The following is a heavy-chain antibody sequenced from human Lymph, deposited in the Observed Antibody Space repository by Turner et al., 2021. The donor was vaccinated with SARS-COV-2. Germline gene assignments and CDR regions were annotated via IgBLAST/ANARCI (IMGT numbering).Heavy chain of an antibody. J-gene: IGHJ4*02. V-gene: IGHV3-33*01. Sequence: QVQLVESGGGVVQPGRSLRLSCAAAGFTFSSYGMHWVRQAPGKGLEWVAVIWYDGSNKYYADSVKGRFTISRDNSKNTLYLQMNSLRAEDTALYYCARGSGAGDYWGQGTLVTVSS. CDR1: GFTFSSYG. CDR2: IWYDGSNK. D-gene: IGHD7-27*01. CDR3: ARGSGAGDY.